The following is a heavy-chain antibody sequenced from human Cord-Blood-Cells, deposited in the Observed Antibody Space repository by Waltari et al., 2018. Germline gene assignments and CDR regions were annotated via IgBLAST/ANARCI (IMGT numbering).Heavy chain of an antibody. D-gene: IGHD5-12*01. CDR3: ARHNGESGYDDY. CDR2: IYYSGST. CDR1: GGSISSSSYY. J-gene: IGHJ4*02. Sequence: QLQLQESGPGLVKPSETPSLTCTVSGGSISSSSYYWGWLRQPPGKGLEWIGSIYYSGSTYYNPSLKSRVTISVDMSKNQFSLKLSSVTAADTAVYYCARHNGESGYDDYWGQGTLVTVSS. V-gene: IGHV4-39*01.